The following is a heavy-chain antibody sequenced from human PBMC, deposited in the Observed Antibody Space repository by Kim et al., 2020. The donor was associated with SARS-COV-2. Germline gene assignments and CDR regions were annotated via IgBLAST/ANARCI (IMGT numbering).Heavy chain of an antibody. CDR1: GYTFTSYG. V-gene: IGHV1-18*01. CDR2: ISAYNGNT. D-gene: IGHD1-1*01. Sequence: ASVKVSCKASGYTFTSYGISWVRQAPGQGLEWMGWISAYNGNTNYAQKLQGRVTMTTDTSTSTAYMELRSLRSDDTAVYYCARGGIDWNDAFDAFDIWGQGTMVTVSS. J-gene: IGHJ3*02. CDR3: ARGGIDWNDAFDAFDI.